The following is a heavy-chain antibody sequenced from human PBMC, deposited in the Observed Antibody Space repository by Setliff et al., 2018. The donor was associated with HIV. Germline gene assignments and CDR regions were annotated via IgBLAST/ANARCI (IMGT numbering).Heavy chain of an antibody. D-gene: IGHD2-15*01. J-gene: IGHJ6*02. CDR2: IWNDGSNQ. CDR3: ARKLLTRPNYYGMDV. CDR1: GFAVSSFG. Sequence: GGSLRLSCGASGFAVSSFGMHWVRQVPGKGLEWVAVIWNDGSNQFYADSVKGRFTISRDNSKNTLYLQMNSLRAEDTAVYYCARKLLTRPNYYGMDVWGQGTTVTVSS. V-gene: IGHV3-33*01.